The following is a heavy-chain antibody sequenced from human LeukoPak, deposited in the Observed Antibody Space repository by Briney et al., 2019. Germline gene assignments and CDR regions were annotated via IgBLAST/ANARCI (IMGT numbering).Heavy chain of an antibody. V-gene: IGHV4-31*03. J-gene: IGHJ3*02. D-gene: IGHD2-21*02. CDR3: ARAPDCGGDCYSRHDAFDI. CDR2: IYYSGST. Sequence: SETLSLTCTVSGGSISSGGYYWSWIRQHPGKGLEWIGYIYYSGSTYYNPSLKSRVTISVDTSKNQFSLKLSSVTAADTAVYYCARAPDCGGDCYSRHDAFDIWGQGIMVTVSS. CDR1: GGSISSGGYY.